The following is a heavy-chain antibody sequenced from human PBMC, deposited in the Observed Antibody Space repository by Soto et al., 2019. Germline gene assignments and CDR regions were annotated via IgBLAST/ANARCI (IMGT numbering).Heavy chain of an antibody. J-gene: IGHJ6*02. D-gene: IGHD6-19*01. CDR1: GYTFTGYY. CDR2: INPNSGGT. Sequence: GASVKVSCKASGYTFTGYYMHWVRQAPGQGLEWMGWINPNSGGTNYAQKFQGWVTMTRDTSISTAYMELSRLRSDDTAVYYCARVAVAGIYGMDVWGQGTTVTVSS. CDR3: ARVAVAGIYGMDV. V-gene: IGHV1-2*04.